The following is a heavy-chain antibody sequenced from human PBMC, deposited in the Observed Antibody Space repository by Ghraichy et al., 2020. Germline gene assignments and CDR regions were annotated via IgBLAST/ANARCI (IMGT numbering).Heavy chain of an antibody. V-gene: IGHV6-1*01. CDR1: GDSVSSDSIA. D-gene: IGHD4-17*01. J-gene: IGHJ6*02. CDR2: TYYMSKWYN. Sequence: SQTLSLTCAISGDSVSSDSIAWNWIRQSPSRGLEWLGRTYYMSKWYNDYAVSVKSRITINPDTSKNQFSLQLNSVTPEDTAVYYCARGNYDYGDRGYYYYGMDVWGQGTTVTVSS. CDR3: ARGNYDYGDRGYYYYGMDV.